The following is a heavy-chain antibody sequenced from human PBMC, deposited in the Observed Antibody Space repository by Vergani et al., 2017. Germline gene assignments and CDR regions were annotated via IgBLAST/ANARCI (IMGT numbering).Heavy chain of an antibody. Sequence: QVQLVQSGAEVKKPGASVKVSCKASGYTFTGYYMHWVRQAPGQGLEWMGWINTGNGNTKYSQKFQGRVTITRDTSASTAYMELSSLRSEDTAVYYCARDDLLWSLYGMDVWGQGTTVTVSS. CDR3: ARDDLLWSLYGMDV. D-gene: IGHD2-2*01. CDR1: GYTFTGYY. V-gene: IGHV1-3*04. CDR2: INTGNGNT. J-gene: IGHJ6*02.